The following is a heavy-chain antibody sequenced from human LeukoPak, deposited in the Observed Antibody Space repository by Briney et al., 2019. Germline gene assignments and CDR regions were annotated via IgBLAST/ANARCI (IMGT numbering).Heavy chain of an antibody. D-gene: IGHD1-26*01. CDR3: ARQPISGSYWGYFDY. Sequence: SETLSLTCGVHGGSLSDYFWTWIRQPPGKGLEWIGEINDSGSTNYSPSVRRRVTISIDTSKNQFSLKLSSVTAADTAVYCCARQPISGSYWGYFDYWGQGTLVTVSS. J-gene: IGHJ4*02. V-gene: IGHV4-34*01. CDR1: GGSLSDYF. CDR2: INDSGST.